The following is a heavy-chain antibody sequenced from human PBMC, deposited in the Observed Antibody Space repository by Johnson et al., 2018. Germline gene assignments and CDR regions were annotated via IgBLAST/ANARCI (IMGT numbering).Heavy chain of an antibody. CDR2: ISSSSRYI. D-gene: IGHD2-21*02. J-gene: IGHJ3*02. CDR3: AKVTRRVVTGAFDI. CDR1: GFTFSSYS. Sequence: VQLLESGGGLVKPGGTMRLSCAASGFTFSSYSMNWVRQAPGKGLEWVSSISSSSRYIYYADPVKGRFTIHRDNAKNSLYLQMNSLRAEETAVYYCAKVTRRVVTGAFDIWGQGTMVTVSS. V-gene: IGHV3-21*01.